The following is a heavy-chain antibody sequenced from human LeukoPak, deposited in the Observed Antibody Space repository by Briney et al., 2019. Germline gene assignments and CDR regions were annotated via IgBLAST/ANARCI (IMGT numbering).Heavy chain of an antibody. Sequence: SETLSLTCAVYGGSFSGYYWSWIRQPPGKGLEWIGEINHSGSTNYNPSLKSRVTISVDTSKNQFSLKLSSVTAADTAVYYCASSPAVLGDYWGQGTPVTVSS. V-gene: IGHV4-34*01. CDR3: ASSPAVLGDY. D-gene: IGHD3-3*02. CDR1: GGSFSGYY. J-gene: IGHJ4*02. CDR2: INHSGST.